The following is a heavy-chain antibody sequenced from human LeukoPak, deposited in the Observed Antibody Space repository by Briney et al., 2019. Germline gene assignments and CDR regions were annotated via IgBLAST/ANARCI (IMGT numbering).Heavy chain of an antibody. CDR1: GFTFDDYT. CDR3: VKDRSTSGVSEFDC. D-gene: IGHD1-1*01. Sequence: GGSLRLSCAASGFTFDDYTMHWVRQVPGKGLEWVSFISWDGSSTYYVDSAKGRFIISRDNRKNSLYLQMNSLRTEDTALYYCVKDRSTSGVSEFDCWGQGTLVTVSS. J-gene: IGHJ4*02. CDR2: ISWDGSST. V-gene: IGHV3-43*01.